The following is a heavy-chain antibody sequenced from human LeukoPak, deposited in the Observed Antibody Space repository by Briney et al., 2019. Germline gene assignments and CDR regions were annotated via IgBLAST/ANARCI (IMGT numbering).Heavy chain of an antibody. CDR3: ARIIAVAGPYYFDY. J-gene: IGHJ4*02. V-gene: IGHV6-1*01. CDR2: TYYRSKWYN. D-gene: IGHD6-19*01. CDR1: GDRVSSNSAA. Sequence: SQTLSLTCAISGDRVSSNSAAWHWIRQSPSRGLEWLGRTYYRSKWYNDYAVSVKSRITINPDTSKNQFSLQLNSVTPEDTAVYYCARIIAVAGPYYFDYWGQGTLVTVSS.